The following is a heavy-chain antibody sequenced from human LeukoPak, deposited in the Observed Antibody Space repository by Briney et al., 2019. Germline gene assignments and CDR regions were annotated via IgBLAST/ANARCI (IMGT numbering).Heavy chain of an antibody. D-gene: IGHD6-13*01. CDR3: AGIIAAPWMGWFDP. V-gene: IGHV4-59*01. CDR2: IYYSGST. J-gene: IGHJ5*02. Sequence: SETLSLTCTVSGGSISSYYWSWIRQPPGKGLEWIGYIYYSGSTNYNPSLKSRVTISVDTSKNQFSLKLSSVTAADTAVYYCAGIIAAPWMGWFDPWGREPWSPSPQ. CDR1: GGSISSYY.